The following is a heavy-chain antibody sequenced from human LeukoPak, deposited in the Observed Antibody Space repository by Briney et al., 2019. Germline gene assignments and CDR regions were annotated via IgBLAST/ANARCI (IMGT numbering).Heavy chain of an antibody. CDR2: INPNSGGT. Sequence: GASVKVSCKASGYTFTGYYMHWVRQAPGQGLEWMGWINPNSGGTNYAQKFQGRVTMTRDMSISTAYMELRSLRSDDTAVYYCARDLWFGESFGEGYFDYWGQGTLVTVSS. CDR3: ARDLWFGESFGEGYFDY. CDR1: GYTFTGYY. J-gene: IGHJ4*02. V-gene: IGHV1-2*02. D-gene: IGHD3-10*01.